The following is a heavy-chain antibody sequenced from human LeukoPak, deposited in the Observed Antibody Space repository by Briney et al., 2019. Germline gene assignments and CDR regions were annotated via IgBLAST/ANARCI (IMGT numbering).Heavy chain of an antibody. D-gene: IGHD3-10*01. J-gene: IGHJ5*02. CDR2: IFTTGST. V-gene: IGHV4-4*07. CDR3: ARGDGSTMIRGVSRYGWLDP. CDR1: GGSLSSYY. Sequence: SETLSLTCGVSGGSLSSYYRTCMPEPAGKGLEWIGRIFTTGSTNYNPSLMSRVTMSVDPSKNQYSLEMRSVSAADTAVYYCARGDGSTMIRGVSRYGWLDPWGQGTLVTVSS.